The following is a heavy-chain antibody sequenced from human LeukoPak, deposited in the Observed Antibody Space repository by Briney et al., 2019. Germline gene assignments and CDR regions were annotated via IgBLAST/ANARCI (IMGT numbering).Heavy chain of an antibody. CDR2: IRYDGSNK. V-gene: IGHV3-30*02. CDR3: AKEYYYDSSGTIRYFDY. Sequence: PGGSLRLSCAASGFTFRSYGMHWVRQAPGKGLEWVTFIRYDGSNKYYADSVKGRFTISRDNSKNTLYLQMNSLRAEDTAVYYCAKEYYYDSSGTIRYFDYWGQGTLVTVSS. D-gene: IGHD3-22*01. CDR1: GFTFRSYG. J-gene: IGHJ4*02.